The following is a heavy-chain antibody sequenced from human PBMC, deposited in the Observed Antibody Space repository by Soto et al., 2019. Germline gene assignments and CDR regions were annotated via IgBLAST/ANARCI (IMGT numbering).Heavy chain of an antibody. CDR2: IVPRFGSP. CDR1: GGIFSGFA. V-gene: IGHV1-69*01. Sequence: QVQRVQSGSELRKPGSSLRVSCKASGGIFSGFAFSWVRQAPGQGLEWMGGIVPRFGSPNYAQNFGGRVTTAADSSTSADYMEVSSLRFDDTAVYFCARGRIQLPLGKYPFSGIEVWGQGAAITGSS. CDR3: ARGRIQLPLGKYPFSGIEV. J-gene: IGHJ6*02. D-gene: IGHD5-18*01.